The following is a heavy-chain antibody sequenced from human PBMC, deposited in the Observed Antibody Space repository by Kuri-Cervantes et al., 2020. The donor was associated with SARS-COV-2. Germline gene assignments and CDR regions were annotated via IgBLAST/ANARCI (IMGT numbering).Heavy chain of an antibody. J-gene: IGHJ6*03. D-gene: IGHD4-11*01. Sequence: ESLKISCTVSGGSISSYYWSWIRQPPGKGLEWIGYIYYSGSTNYNPSLKSRVTISVDTSKNQFSLKLSSVTAADTAVYYCARDVYRDYYYYMDVWGKGTTVTVSS. V-gene: IGHV4-59*01. CDR1: GGSISSYY. CDR3: ARDVYRDYYYYMDV. CDR2: IYYSGST.